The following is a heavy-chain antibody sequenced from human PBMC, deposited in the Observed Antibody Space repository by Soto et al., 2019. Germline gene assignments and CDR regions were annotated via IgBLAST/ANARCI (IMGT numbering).Heavy chain of an antibody. CDR2: FYYSASA. J-gene: IGHJ6*02. Sequence: PSETLSLTCAVYVGSFSGYYWSWIRQPPGKGLEWIGYFYYSASAYYNPSLKSRVTISVDTSKNQFSLKLSSVTAADTAVYYCARDCPAYSYGYGYYYGMDVWGQGTPVTVSS. CDR1: VGSFSGYY. D-gene: IGHD5-18*01. CDR3: ARDCPAYSYGYGYYYGMDV. V-gene: IGHV4-34*09.